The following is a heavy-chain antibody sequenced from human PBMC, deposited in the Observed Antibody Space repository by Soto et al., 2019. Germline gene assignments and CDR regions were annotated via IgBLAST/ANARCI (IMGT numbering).Heavy chain of an antibody. V-gene: IGHV6-1*01. CDR3: ARSTLGSNWLDP. J-gene: IGHJ5*02. Sequence: PSQTLSLTCDISGYSFSSNSVAWEWIMHSPSRGLEWLGRTYYRSKWNNDYALSVKSRITVNPDTSKNQLSLQLNSVTPEDTAVYYCARSTLGSNWLDPWGQGTLVTVSS. CDR1: GYSFSSNSVA. D-gene: IGHD3-16*01. CDR2: TYYRSKWNN.